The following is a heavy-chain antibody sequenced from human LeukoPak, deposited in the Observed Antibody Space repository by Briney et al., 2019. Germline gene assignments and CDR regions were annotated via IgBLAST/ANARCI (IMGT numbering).Heavy chain of an antibody. V-gene: IGHV3-23*01. D-gene: IGHD3-3*01. CDR3: AKTPDYDFWSGYYFGAFDI. CDR1: GFTFSSYA. Sequence: PGGSLRLSCAASGFTFSSYAMSWVRQAPGKGLEWVSAISGSGGSTYYADSVEGRFTISRDNSKNTLYLQMNSLRAEDTAVYYCAKTPDYDFWSGYYFGAFDIWGQGTMVTVSS. CDR2: ISGSGGST. J-gene: IGHJ3*02.